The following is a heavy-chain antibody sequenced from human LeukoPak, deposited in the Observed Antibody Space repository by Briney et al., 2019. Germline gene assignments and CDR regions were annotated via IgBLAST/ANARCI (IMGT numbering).Heavy chain of an antibody. V-gene: IGHV5-51*01. J-gene: IGHJ4*02. Sequence: GESLKISCKGSGYTFIRFWIGWVRQLPGKGLEWMGIIYPGDSETRYSPSFQGQVTISVDKSISTAYLQWSSLKASDTAVYYCATGGIYSSNFDYWGQGTLVTVSS. D-gene: IGHD5-18*01. CDR3: ATGGIYSSNFDY. CDR1: GYTFIRFW. CDR2: IYPGDSET.